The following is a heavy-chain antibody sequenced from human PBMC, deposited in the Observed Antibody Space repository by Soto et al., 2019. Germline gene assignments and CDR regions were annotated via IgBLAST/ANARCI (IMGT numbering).Heavy chain of an antibody. CDR2: ISHTGITT. CDR1: GFTFGTYA. V-gene: IGHV3-23*01. CDR3: AQQSYGGGKYPLLLDY. D-gene: IGHD2-2*01. J-gene: IGHJ4*02. Sequence: EVQLLESGGGLVQPGGSLRLSCVASGFTFGTYAMSWVRQAPGKGLEWVSAISHTGITTYYADSVKGRFTISRDNSKNTLYLQMNSLRAEDTAVYFCAQQSYGGGKYPLLLDYWGQGTLVTVSS.